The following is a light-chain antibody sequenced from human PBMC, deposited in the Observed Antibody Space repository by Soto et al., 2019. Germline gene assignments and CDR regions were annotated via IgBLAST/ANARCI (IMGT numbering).Light chain of an antibody. CDR1: QSVSSSY. V-gene: IGKV3-20*01. CDR2: GVS. CDR3: QHYVNSLPIT. Sequence: EIVLTQSPGTLSLSPGERATLSCRASQSVSSSYLAWYQQKPGQAPRLLIYGVSSRATGIPDRFSGSGSGTDFTLTISRLEPEDFAVYYCQHYVNSLPITFRQGTRLEIK. J-gene: IGKJ5*01.